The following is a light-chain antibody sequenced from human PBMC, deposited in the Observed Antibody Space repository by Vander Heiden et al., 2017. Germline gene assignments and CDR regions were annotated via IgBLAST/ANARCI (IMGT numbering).Light chain of an antibody. J-gene: IGLJ3*02. CDR3: AVWDDSLSGWV. CDR1: SSNIGIDY. Sequence: QSVLTQPPSASGTPGQRVTISCSGSSSNIGIDYVFWYQHLPGTAPKLLSYRNNQRPSEVPDRFSGSKSGTSASLAISGLRSEDEADYYCAVWDDSLSGWVFGGGTKLTVL. V-gene: IGLV1-47*01. CDR2: RNN.